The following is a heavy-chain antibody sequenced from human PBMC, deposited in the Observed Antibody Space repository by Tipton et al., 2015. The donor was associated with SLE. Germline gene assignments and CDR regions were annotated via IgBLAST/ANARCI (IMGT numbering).Heavy chain of an antibody. D-gene: IGHD3-10*01. CDR2: TNPSGNT. J-gene: IGHJ4*01. CDR3: ARGAKERITLVRVRPYYFDY. Sequence: TLSLTCTVSGVSTSSGGYFWNWIRQPPGKGLEWIGQTNPSGNTNYNPSLKSRVTISVDTSNNQLSLKLTSVTAADTAVYYCARGAKERITLVRVRPYYFDYWGQGSLVTVSS. CDR1: GVSTSSGGYF. V-gene: IGHV4-39*02.